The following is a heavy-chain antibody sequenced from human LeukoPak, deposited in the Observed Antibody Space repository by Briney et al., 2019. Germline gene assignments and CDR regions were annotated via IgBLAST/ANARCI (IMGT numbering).Heavy chain of an antibody. CDR3: ATDDYYDSSGYYYPLDY. J-gene: IGHJ4*02. V-gene: IGHV3-48*03. CDR1: GFTFSSYE. CDR2: ISSGGSTI. D-gene: IGHD3-22*01. Sequence: SGGSLRLSCAASGFTFSSYEMNWVRQAPGKGLEWVSYISSGGSTIYYADSVKGRFTISRDNAKNSLYLQMNSLRAEDTAVYYCATDDYYDSSGYYYPLDYWGQGTLVTVSS.